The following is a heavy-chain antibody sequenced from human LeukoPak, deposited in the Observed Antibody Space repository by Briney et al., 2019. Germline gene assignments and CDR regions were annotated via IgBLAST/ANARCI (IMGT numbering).Heavy chain of an antibody. CDR2: IIPIFGTA. CDR3: ARLDEYSSSSRYYGMDV. J-gene: IGHJ6*02. CDR1: GGTFSSYG. Sequence: ASVKVSCKASGGTFSSYGISWVRQAPGQGLEWMGGIIPIFGTANYAQKFQGRVTITADESTSTAYMELSSLRSQDTAVYYCARLDEYSSSSRYYGMDVWGQGTTVTVSS. D-gene: IGHD6-6*01. V-gene: IGHV1-69*01.